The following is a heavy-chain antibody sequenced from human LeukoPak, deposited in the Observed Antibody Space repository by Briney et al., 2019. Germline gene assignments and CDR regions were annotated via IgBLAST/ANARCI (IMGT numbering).Heavy chain of an antibody. CDR1: GYTFTGYY. V-gene: IGHV1-2*02. D-gene: IGHD6-19*01. J-gene: IGHJ4*02. CDR2: INPNSGGT. Sequence: ASVKVSCETSGYTFTGYYMHWVRQAPGQGLEWMGWINPNSGGTNYAQKFQGRVTMTRDTSISTAYMELSRLSPDDAAVYYCTRDGTKAVAGYWGQGTLVTVSS. CDR3: TRDGTKAVAGY.